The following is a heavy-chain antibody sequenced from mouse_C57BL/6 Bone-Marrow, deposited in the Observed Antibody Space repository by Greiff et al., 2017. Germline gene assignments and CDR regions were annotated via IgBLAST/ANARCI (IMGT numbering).Heavy chain of an antibody. V-gene: IGHV10-3*01. J-gene: IGHJ3*01. CDR3: WRGHDYGGFAY. Sequence: EVQRVESGGGLVQPKGSLKLSCAASGFTFTTYAMHWVRQAPGKGLEWVARIRSKSSNYATYYADSVKDRFTISRDDSQSMLYLQMNNLKTEDTAVYYCWRGHDYGGFAYWGQGTLVTVSA. D-gene: IGHD2-4*01. CDR1: GFTFTTYA. CDR2: IRSKSSNYAT.